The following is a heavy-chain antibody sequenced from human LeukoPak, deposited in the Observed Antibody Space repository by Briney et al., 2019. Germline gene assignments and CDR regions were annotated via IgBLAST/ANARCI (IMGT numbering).Heavy chain of an antibody. Sequence: GGSLRLSCTASGFTFSSYSMNWVRQAPGKGLEWISYISSGGGSIYYADSMKGRFTISRDNAKNSLYLQMSSLRAEDTAVYYCARMNYISSGWGAPFDYWGQGTLVTVSS. CDR1: GFTFSSYS. CDR2: ISSGGGSI. CDR3: ARMNYISSGWGAPFDY. V-gene: IGHV3-48*04. D-gene: IGHD1-7*01. J-gene: IGHJ4*02.